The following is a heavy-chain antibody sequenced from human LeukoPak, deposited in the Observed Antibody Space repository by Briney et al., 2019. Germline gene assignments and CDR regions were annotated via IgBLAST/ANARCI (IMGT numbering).Heavy chain of an antibody. D-gene: IGHD2-21*02. Sequence: GSLSLSCGASGFTFSRYTMHWVRRAPGKGLEWVSSITGPGHTYYADSMKGRFTISRNNAQNSLSLQMNDMRAEDTAVYYCSRDRIVEVTATFDYWGQGTPVTVSS. CDR1: GFTFSRYT. V-gene: IGHV3-21*01. J-gene: IGHJ4*02. CDR3: SRDRIVEVTATFDY. CDR2: ITGPGHT.